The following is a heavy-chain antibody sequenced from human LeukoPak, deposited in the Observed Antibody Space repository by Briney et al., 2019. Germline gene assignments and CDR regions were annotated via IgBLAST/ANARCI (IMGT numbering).Heavy chain of an antibody. CDR3: ARGDGGYYYGMDV. Sequence: GGSLRLSCAASGFAFGSYEMNWVRQAPGKGLEWLSYISSSDNTIKYADSVKGRFTISRDNAKMSLYLQMSSLRAEDTAVYYCARGDGGYYYGMDVWGQGTTVTVSS. J-gene: IGHJ6*02. CDR2: ISSSDNTI. V-gene: IGHV3-48*03. CDR1: GFAFGSYE.